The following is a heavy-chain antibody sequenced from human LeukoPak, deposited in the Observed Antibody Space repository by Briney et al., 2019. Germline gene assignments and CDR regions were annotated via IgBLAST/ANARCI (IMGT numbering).Heavy chain of an antibody. Sequence: PSETLSLTCTVSGGSISTSNYYWGWIRQPPGKGLEWIGSIYYSGSTYYNPSLKSRVTISVDTSKNQFSLKLSSVTAADTAVYYCARVVQAAAHEAFDYWGQGTLVTVSS. CDR3: ARVVQAAAHEAFDY. J-gene: IGHJ4*02. CDR1: GGSISTSNYY. D-gene: IGHD6-25*01. CDR2: IYYSGST. V-gene: IGHV4-39*07.